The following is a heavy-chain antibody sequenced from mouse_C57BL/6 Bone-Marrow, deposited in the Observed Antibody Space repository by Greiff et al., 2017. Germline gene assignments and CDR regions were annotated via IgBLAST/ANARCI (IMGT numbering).Heavy chain of an antibody. D-gene: IGHD1-2*01. J-gene: IGHJ1*03. Sequence: EVKLVESGGDLVKPGGSLKLSCAASGFTFSSYGMSWVRQTPDKRLEWVATISSGGSYTYYPDSVKGRFTISRDNANNTLHLQMSSLKSEDAAMYYCARPRRYLDVWGRGTAVTVSS. CDR1: GFTFSSYG. CDR3: ARPRRYLDV. V-gene: IGHV5-6*01. CDR2: ISSGGSYT.